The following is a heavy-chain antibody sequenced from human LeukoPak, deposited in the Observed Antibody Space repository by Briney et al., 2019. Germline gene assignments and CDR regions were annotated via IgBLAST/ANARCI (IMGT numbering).Heavy chain of an antibody. Sequence: GRSLRLSCAASGFTFDDYAMHWVRQAPGKGLEWVSGISWNSGSIGYADSVKGRFTISRDNSKNTLYLQMNSLRAEDTAVYYCAKDQWERGADDAFDIWGQGTMVTVSS. D-gene: IGHD1-26*01. J-gene: IGHJ3*02. V-gene: IGHV3-9*01. CDR1: GFTFDDYA. CDR2: ISWNSGSI. CDR3: AKDQWERGADDAFDI.